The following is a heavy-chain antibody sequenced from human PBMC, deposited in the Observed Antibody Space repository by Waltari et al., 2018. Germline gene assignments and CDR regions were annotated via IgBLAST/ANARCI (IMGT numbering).Heavy chain of an antibody. CDR1: GFTFSSYW. CDR2: IKQDGSEK. V-gene: IGHV3-7*01. J-gene: IGHJ3*02. Sequence: EVQLVESGGGLVQPGGSLRLSCAASGFTFSSYWMSWVRQAPGKGLEWGANIKQDGSEKYYVDSVKGRFTISRDNAKNSLYLQMNSLRAEDTAVYYCARERDQYYYDSSGYYEGGNAFDIWGQGTMVTVSS. D-gene: IGHD3-22*01. CDR3: ARERDQYYYDSSGYYEGGNAFDI.